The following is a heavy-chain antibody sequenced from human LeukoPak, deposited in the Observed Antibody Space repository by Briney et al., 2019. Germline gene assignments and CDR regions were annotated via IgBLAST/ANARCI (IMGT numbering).Heavy chain of an antibody. CDR2: INENGSEK. CDR1: GFTFTRYW. Sequence: GGSLRLSCAASGFTFTRYWMSWVRQAPGKGLEWVANINENGSEKKYLDSVKGRFTISRDNARNFVYLQLNSLRAEDTAVYYCARDYNLGQGTLVTVSS. CDR3: ARDYN. J-gene: IGHJ4*02. V-gene: IGHV3-7*01.